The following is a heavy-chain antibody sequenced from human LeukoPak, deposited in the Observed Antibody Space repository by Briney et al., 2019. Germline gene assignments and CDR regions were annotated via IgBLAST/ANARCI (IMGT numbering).Heavy chain of an antibody. V-gene: IGHV4-59*08. Sequence: PHTLSLTRTVSGGSIRSFYSSWSPHRPRRRLEWIGDIYYSGNTNYNPALKSRVTISVDTSKNQFSLKLSSVTAADTAVYYCARHRRTPKAGIAAAGINYYYMDVWGKGTTVTVSS. D-gene: IGHD6-13*01. J-gene: IGHJ6*03. CDR3: ARHRRTPKAGIAAAGINYYYMDV. CDR2: IYYSGNT. CDR1: GGSIRSFY.